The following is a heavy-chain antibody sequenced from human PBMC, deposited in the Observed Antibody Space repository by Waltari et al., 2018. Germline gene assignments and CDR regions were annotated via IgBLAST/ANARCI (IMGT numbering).Heavy chain of an antibody. V-gene: IGHV4-38-2*01. CDR2: IYHSGST. D-gene: IGHD4-17*01. Sequence: QVQLQESGPGLVKPSETLSLTCAVSGYSISSGYYWGWIRQPPGKGLEWIGSIYHSGSTYYNPSLKIRVTISVDTSKNQFSLKLSSVTAADTAVYYCARRSYGDYLRDWGQGTLVTVSS. CDR1: GYSISSGYY. CDR3: ARRSYGDYLRD. J-gene: IGHJ4*02.